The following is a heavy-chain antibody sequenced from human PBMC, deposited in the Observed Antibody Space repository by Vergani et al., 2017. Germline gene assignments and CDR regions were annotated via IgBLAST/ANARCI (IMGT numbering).Heavy chain of an antibody. Sequence: QVQLQESGPGLVKPSETLSLTCTVSGGSISSYYWSWIRQPPGKGLEWIGYIYYSGSTNYNPSLKSRVTISVDTSKNQFSLKLSSVTAADPAVYYCARAIGSGSYYDYYYYGMDVWGQGTTVTVSS. CDR2: IYYSGST. J-gene: IGHJ6*02. V-gene: IGHV4-59*01. CDR1: GGSISSYY. CDR3: ARAIGSGSYYDYYYYGMDV. D-gene: IGHD3-10*01.